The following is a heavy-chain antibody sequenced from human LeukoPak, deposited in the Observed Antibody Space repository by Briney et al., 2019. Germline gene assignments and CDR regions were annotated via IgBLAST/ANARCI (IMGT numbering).Heavy chain of an antibody. D-gene: IGHD1-26*01. V-gene: IGHV3-21*01. CDR1: GFTFNSYW. CDR3: ARDKRGANWFDP. Sequence: GGSLRLSCAASGFTFNSYWMHWVRQAPGKGLEWVSSISGSSTYIYYADSVKGRCTISRDNAKNSLYLQMNSLRAEDTAVYYCARDKRGANWFDPWGQGTLVTVSS. J-gene: IGHJ5*02. CDR2: ISGSSTYI.